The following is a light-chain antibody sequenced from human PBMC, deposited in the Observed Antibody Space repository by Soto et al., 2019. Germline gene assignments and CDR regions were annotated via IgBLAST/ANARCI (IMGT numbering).Light chain of an antibody. CDR2: WAS. V-gene: IGKV4-1*01. CDR1: QSVLYSSNNKNY. J-gene: IGKJ3*01. Sequence: DIVMTQSPDSLAVSLGERATINCKSSQSVLYSSNNKNYLAWYQQKPGQPHKLLIYWASTRESGVPDRFSGSGSGTDFPLTLSSLQAEDVAVYYCQQYYSTPPVTFGPGTKVDIK. CDR3: QQYYSTPPVT.